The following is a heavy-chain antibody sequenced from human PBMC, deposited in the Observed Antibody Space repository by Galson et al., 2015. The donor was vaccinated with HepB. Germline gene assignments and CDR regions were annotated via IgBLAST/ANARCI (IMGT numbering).Heavy chain of an antibody. J-gene: IGHJ2*01. CDR3: ARQRDYGDFPFDYWYFDL. V-gene: IGHV4-39*01. Sequence: ETLSLTCTVSGGSISSSSYYWGWIRQPPGKGLEWIGSIYHSGSTYYNPSLKSRVTISVDTSKNQFSLKLSSVTAADTAVYYCARQRDYGDFPFDYWYFDLWGRGTLVTVPS. CDR1: GGSISSSSYY. D-gene: IGHD4-17*01. CDR2: IYHSGST.